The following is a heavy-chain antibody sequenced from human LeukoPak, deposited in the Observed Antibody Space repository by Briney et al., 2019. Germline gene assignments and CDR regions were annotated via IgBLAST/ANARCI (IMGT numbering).Heavy chain of an antibody. D-gene: IGHD3-16*01. CDR3: ARDRWGSRILSYGMDV. CDR1: GLTFSSYD. V-gene: IGHV3-13*01. Sequence: GGSLRLSCAASGLTFSSYDMHWVRQATGKGLEWVSAIGTAGDTYYPGSVKGRFTISRENAKNSLYLQMNSLRAGDTAVYYCARDRWGSRILSYGMDVWGQGTTVTVSS. CDR2: IGTAGDT. J-gene: IGHJ6*02.